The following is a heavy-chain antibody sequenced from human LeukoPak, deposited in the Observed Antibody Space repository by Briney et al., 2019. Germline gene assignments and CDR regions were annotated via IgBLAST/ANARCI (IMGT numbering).Heavy chain of an antibody. CDR1: GGSISSYY. CDR3: ARGQGGYSSGLSFDY. D-gene: IGHD6-19*01. CDR2: MYASGST. Sequence: SETLSLTCTVSGGSISSYYWNWIRQPAGKGLEWIGRMYASGSTNYNPSLKSRVTMSVDTSKNQFSLKLSSVTAADTAVYYCARGQGGYSSGLSFDYWGQGTLVTVSS. J-gene: IGHJ4*02. V-gene: IGHV4-4*07.